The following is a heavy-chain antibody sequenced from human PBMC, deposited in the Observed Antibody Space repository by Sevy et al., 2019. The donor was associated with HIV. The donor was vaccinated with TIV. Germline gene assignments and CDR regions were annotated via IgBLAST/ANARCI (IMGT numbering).Heavy chain of an antibody. Sequence: GGSLRLSCVGSGFTFGSYAMSWVRQAPGKGLEWVSGMSVTGSSIFYAYSVKGRFTISRDNSQNSLFLQMSSLRADDTAVYSCAKWRSRNPGPGQFDPWGQGTRVTASS. D-gene: IGHD2-8*02. J-gene: IGHJ5*02. CDR3: AKWRSRNPGPGQFDP. V-gene: IGHV3-23*01. CDR2: MSVTGSSI. CDR1: GFTFGSYA.